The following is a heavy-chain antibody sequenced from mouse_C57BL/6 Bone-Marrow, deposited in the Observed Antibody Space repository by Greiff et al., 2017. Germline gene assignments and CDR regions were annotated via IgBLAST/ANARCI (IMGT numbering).Heavy chain of an antibody. CDR2: ISDGGSYT. D-gene: IGHD1-1*01. CDR3: ARDARPVAPYWYFDV. CDR1: GFTFSSYA. V-gene: IGHV5-4*01. J-gene: IGHJ1*03. Sequence: EVMLVESGGGLVKPGGSLKLSCAASGFTFSSYAMSWVRQTPEKRLEWVATISDGGSYTYYPDNVKGRFTISRDNAKNNLYLQMGHLESEDTAMYYCARDARPVAPYWYFDVWGTGTTVTVSS.